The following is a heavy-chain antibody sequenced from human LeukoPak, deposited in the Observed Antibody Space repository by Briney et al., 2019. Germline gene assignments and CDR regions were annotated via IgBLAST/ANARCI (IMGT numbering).Heavy chain of an antibody. CDR2: ITTYNGDT. CDR1: GYTFTTYG. J-gene: IGHJ4*02. D-gene: IGHD3-10*01. V-gene: IGHV1-18*01. CDR3: AIVLPYFGY. Sequence: GASVKVSCKAAGYTFTTYGLSWVRQDPGQGLEWMGWITTYNGDTDYAQKLQGRVTMTADASTSTAYMELRSLRSDDTAVYYCAIVLPYFGYWGQGTLLTVSS.